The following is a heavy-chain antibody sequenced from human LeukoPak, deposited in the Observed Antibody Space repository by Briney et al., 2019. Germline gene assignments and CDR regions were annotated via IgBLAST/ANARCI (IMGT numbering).Heavy chain of an antibody. D-gene: IGHD6-13*01. J-gene: IGHJ4*02. V-gene: IGHV1-2*02. CDR3: ARVAYSSSWYLFDY. CDR1: GYTFTDYY. Sequence: ASVKVSCKASGYTFTDYYMHWVRQAPGQGLEWMGWINPKSGDTRYAQKFQGRVTMTRDTSITTAYMDLSSLRSDDTAVYYCARVAYSSSWYLFDYWGQGTLVTVSS. CDR2: INPKSGDT.